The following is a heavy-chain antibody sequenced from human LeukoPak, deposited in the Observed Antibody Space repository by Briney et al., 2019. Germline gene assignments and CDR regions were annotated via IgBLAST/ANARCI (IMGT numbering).Heavy chain of an antibody. Sequence: GGSLRLSCAASGFTFSSYAMTWVRQGPGKGLEWVPSISDSGISTYYADSVKGRFTISRDKSRDTLYLQMNSLRAEDTALYYCVKGDNNILTGYYNSFDYWGQGTLVTVSS. CDR3: VKGDNNILTGYYNSFDY. CDR1: GFTFSSYA. V-gene: IGHV3-23*01. D-gene: IGHD3-9*01. J-gene: IGHJ4*02. CDR2: ISDSGIST.